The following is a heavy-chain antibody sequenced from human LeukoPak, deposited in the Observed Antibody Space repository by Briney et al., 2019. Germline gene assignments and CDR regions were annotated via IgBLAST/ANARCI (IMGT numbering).Heavy chain of an antibody. CDR1: GGSFSGYY. J-gene: IGHJ4*02. CDR3: AREFYVFDY. V-gene: IGHV4-34*01. CDR2: INHSGST. D-gene: IGHD5/OR15-5a*01. Sequence: SETLSLTCAVYGGSFSGYYWSWIRQPPGKGLEWIGEINHSGSTNYNPSLKSRVTISVDTSKNQFSLKLSSVTAEDTAVYYCAREFYVFDYWGQGTLVTVSS.